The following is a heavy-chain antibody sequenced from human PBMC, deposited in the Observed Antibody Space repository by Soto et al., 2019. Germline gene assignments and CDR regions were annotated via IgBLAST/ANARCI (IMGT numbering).Heavy chain of an antibody. D-gene: IGHD3-22*01. CDR2: ISTYNGKT. CDR1: GYTFISYG. Sequence: ASVKVSCKASGYTFISYGIAWVRQAPGQGLEWMGWISTYNGKTNYAQKLQDRVTMTTDTSTSTAYMDLRSLRSDDTAVYYCARDQSSGYSFVSSTPETLDYWGQGTLVPVSS. J-gene: IGHJ4*02. V-gene: IGHV1-18*01. CDR3: ARDQSSGYSFVSSTPETLDY.